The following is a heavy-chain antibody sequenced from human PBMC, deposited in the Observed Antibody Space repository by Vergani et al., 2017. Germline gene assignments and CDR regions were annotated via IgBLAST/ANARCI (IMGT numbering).Heavy chain of an antibody. V-gene: IGHV4-39*01. CDR3: ARQGPRYSSLNNPTTFGGLDP. J-gene: IGHJ5*02. Sequence: QLQLQESGPGLVKPSETLSLTCTVSGGSISSSSYYWGWIRQPPGKGLEWIGSIYYSGSTYYNPSLKSRVTISVDTSKNQFSLKLSSVTAADTAVYYCARQGPRYSSLNNPTTFGGLDPWGQGTLVTVSS. CDR2: IYYSGST. D-gene: IGHD3-16*01. CDR1: GGSISSSSYY.